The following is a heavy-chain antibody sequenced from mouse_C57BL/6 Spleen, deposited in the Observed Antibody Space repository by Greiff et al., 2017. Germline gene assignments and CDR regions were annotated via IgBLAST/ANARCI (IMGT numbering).Heavy chain of an antibody. Sequence: VQLQQSGAELVKPGASVKISCKASGYAFSSYWMNWVKQRPGTGLEWIGQIYPGDGDTNYNGKFKGKATLTADKSSSTAYMQLSSLTSEDSAVYFCARLGREGYAMDYWGQGTSVTVSS. D-gene: IGHD4-1*01. CDR3: ARLGREGYAMDY. CDR2: IYPGDGDT. CDR1: GYAFSSYW. V-gene: IGHV1-80*01. J-gene: IGHJ4*01.